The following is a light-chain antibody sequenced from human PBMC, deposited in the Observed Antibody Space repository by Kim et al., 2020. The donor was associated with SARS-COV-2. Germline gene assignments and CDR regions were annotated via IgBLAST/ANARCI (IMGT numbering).Light chain of an antibody. CDR2: EVN. CDR3: SSYAGRQNLV. Sequence: SVTISCTGSSSDIVGYNFVTWYQQHPGKAPKVMIYEVNKPPSGVPDRFSGCKSDNTASLTVSGLQAEDEADYYCSSYAGRQNLVFGGGTQLTVL. J-gene: IGLJ2*01. CDR1: SSDIVGYNF. V-gene: IGLV2-8*01.